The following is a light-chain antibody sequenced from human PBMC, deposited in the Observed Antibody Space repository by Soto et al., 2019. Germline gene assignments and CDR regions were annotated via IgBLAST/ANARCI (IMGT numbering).Light chain of an antibody. V-gene: IGLV2-14*01. CDR3: SSYTTSTTWV. Sequence: QSALTHPASVSGSPGQSITISCTGTSSDVGGYNSVSWYQQHPGKAPKLMIYEVSNRPSGVSNRFSGSKSGNTASLTISGLQAEDEADYYCSSYTTSTTWVFGGGTKLTVL. J-gene: IGLJ3*02. CDR2: EVS. CDR1: SSDVGGYNS.